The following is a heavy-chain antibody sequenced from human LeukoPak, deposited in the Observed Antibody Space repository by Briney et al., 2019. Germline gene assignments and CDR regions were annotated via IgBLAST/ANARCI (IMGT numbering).Heavy chain of an antibody. CDR2: VDPEDGET. Sequence: ASVKVSCKASGYTFTDYYMHWVQQAPGKGLEWMGLVDPEDGETIYAEKFQGRVTITADTSTDTAYMELSSLRSEDTAVYYCATESGLPFDYWGQGTLVTVSS. CDR3: ATESGLPFDY. D-gene: IGHD5-12*01. J-gene: IGHJ4*02. CDR1: GYTFTDYY. V-gene: IGHV1-69-2*01.